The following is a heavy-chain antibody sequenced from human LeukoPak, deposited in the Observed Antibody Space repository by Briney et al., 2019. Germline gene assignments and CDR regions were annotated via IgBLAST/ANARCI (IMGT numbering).Heavy chain of an antibody. CDR1: GYTFTSYA. CDR3: ARDPYWNRSQRYYYYYMDV. Sequence: ASVKVSCKASGYTFTSYAMNWVRQAPGQGLEWMGWINTNTGNPTYAQGFTGRFVFSLDTSVSTAYLQISSLKAEDTAVYYCARDPYWNRSQRYYYYYMDVWGKGTTVTVSS. V-gene: IGHV7-4-1*02. J-gene: IGHJ6*03. CDR2: INTNTGNP. D-gene: IGHD1-1*01.